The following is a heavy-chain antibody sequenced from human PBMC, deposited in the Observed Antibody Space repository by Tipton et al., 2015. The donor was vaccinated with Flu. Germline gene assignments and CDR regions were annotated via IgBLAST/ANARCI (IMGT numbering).Heavy chain of an antibody. CDR2: INSDGSST. D-gene: IGHD3-3*01. Sequence: SLRLSCAASGFTFGSYWMHWVRQAPGKGLVWVSRINSDGSSTSYADSVKGRFTISRDNAKNTLYLQMNSLRAEDTAVYYCARDPTITIFGVENYYYYYGMDVWGQGTTVTVSS. CDR3: ARDPTITIFGVENYYYYYGMDV. J-gene: IGHJ6*02. V-gene: IGHV3-74*01. CDR1: GFTFGSYW.